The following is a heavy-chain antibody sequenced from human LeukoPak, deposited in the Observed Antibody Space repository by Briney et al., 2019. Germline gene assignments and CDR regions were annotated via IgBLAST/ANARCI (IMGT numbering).Heavy chain of an antibody. Sequence: PSETLSLTCTVSGCSISSGDYYWSWLRQPPGKRLEWIGRIYSSGSTNYNHALKSRVTISVDTSKNPFSLKLSSVTAADTAVYYCARHRSGWLQYSFDYWGQGTLVTVSS. CDR1: GCSISSGDYY. J-gene: IGHJ4*02. D-gene: IGHD5-24*01. CDR2: IYSSGST. V-gene: IGHV4-61*02. CDR3: ARHRSGWLQYSFDY.